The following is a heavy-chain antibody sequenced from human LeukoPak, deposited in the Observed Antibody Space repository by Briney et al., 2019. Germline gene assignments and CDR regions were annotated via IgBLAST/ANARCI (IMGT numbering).Heavy chain of an antibody. CDR1: GGSISSYY. CDR2: IYYSGST. CDR3: ARGRGAYYYYGMDV. J-gene: IGHJ6*01. Sequence: PSETLSLTCTVSGGSISSYYWSWIRQPPGKGLEWIGYIYYSGSTNYNPSLKSRVTISVDTSKNQFSLKLSSVTAADTAVYYCARGRGAYYYYGMDVWWQGTTVTVSS. V-gene: IGHV4-59*01.